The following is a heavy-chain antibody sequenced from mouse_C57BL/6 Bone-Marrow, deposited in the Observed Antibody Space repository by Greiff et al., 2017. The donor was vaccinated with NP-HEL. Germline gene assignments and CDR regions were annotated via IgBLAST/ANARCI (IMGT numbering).Heavy chain of an antibody. CDR1: GFTFSSYA. Sequence: EVHLVESGEGLVKPGGSLKLSCAASGFTFSSYAMSWVRQTPEKRLEWVAYISSGGDYIYYADTVKGRFTISRDNARNTLYLQMSSLKSEDTAMYYCTRVDPSYYGSSSPFDYWGQGTTLTVSS. CDR3: TRVDPSYYGSSSPFDY. V-gene: IGHV5-9-1*02. CDR2: ISSGGDYI. D-gene: IGHD1-1*01. J-gene: IGHJ2*01.